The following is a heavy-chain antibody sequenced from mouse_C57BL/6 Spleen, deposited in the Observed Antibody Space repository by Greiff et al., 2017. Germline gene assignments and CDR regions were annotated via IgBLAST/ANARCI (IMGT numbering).Heavy chain of an antibody. J-gene: IGHJ4*01. CDR1: GYSFTGYY. D-gene: IGHD2-3*01. Sequence: EVKLQESGPELVKPGASVKISCKASGYSFTGYYMNWVKQSPEKSLEWIGEINPSTGGTTYNQKFKAKATLTVDKSSSTAYMQLKSLTSEDSAVYYCARWDGYYDAMDYWGQGTSVTVSS. CDR2: INPSTGGT. V-gene: IGHV1-42*01. CDR3: ARWDGYYDAMDY.